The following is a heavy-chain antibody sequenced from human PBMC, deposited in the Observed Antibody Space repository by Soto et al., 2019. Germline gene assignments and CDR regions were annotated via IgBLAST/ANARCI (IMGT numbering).Heavy chain of an antibody. D-gene: IGHD3-10*01. J-gene: IGHJ4*02. CDR2: ISYTGSA. Sequence: SETLSLTCSVSGGSFRGSYWSWIRQPPGKGLEWIASISYTGSANHNPSLKSRVSVSVDTTENQCSLKLTSVTAADTATYYCATGGGCLQNSNLRGFYFDYWGQGTLVTVSS. V-gene: IGHV4-59*01. CDR3: ATGGGCLQNSNLRGFYFDY. CDR1: GGSFRGSY.